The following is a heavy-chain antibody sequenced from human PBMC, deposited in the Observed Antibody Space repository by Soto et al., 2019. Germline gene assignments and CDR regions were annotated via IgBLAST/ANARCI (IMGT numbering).Heavy chain of an antibody. CDR2: IYYSGST. CDR3: ARGYDFWSGYYPTYYYYGMDG. J-gene: IGHJ6*02. D-gene: IGHD3-3*01. Sequence: QVQLQESGPGLVKPSETLSLTCTVSGGSISSYYWSWIRQPPGKGLEWIGYIYYSGSTNYNPSLKSRVSISVDTSKNQFSRELSSVTAADTAVYYCARGYDFWSGYYPTYYYYGMDGWGRGPTVTVSS. CDR1: GGSISSYY. V-gene: IGHV4-59*01.